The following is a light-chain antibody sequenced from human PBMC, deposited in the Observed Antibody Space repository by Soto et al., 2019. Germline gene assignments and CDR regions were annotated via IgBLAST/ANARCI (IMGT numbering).Light chain of an antibody. CDR1: SSDVGGYNY. V-gene: IGLV2-8*01. J-gene: IGLJ1*01. CDR2: EVS. CDR3: SSFTSSNTHV. Sequence: QSALTQPPSASGSPGQSVTISCTGTSSDVGGYNYVSWYQQHPGKAPKVIIYEVSKRPSGVPDRFSGSKSGSTASLTVSGLQAEDEADYYCSSFTSSNTHVFGTGTKLTV.